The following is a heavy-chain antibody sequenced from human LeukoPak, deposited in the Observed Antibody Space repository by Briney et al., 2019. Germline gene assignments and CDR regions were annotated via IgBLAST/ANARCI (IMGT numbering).Heavy chain of an antibody. CDR2: ISSYSTYI. D-gene: IGHD3-22*01. CDR3: ARDSFAGYDSSGYSSYDY. V-gene: IGHV3-21*01. Sequence: GGSLRLSCAASGFSFSDYSMNWVRQAPGKGLEWVSFISSYSTYIYYADSLKGRFTISRDNAKNSLYLQMDSLRAEDTAVYYCARDSFAGYDSSGYSSYDYWGQGTLVTVSS. CDR1: GFSFSDYS. J-gene: IGHJ4*02.